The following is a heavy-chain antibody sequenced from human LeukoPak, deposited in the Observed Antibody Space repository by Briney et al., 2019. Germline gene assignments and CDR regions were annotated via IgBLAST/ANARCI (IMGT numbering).Heavy chain of an antibody. J-gene: IGHJ5*02. CDR3: ARDRYSTLGDMVRGAFDP. Sequence: GGSLRLSCAASGFTFSSYEMNWVRQAPGGGLEWVSYISSSGSTIYYTDSVKGRFTISRDNAKNSLYLQMNSLRAEDTAVYYCARDRYSTLGDMVRGAFDPWGQGTLVTVSS. D-gene: IGHD3-10*01. CDR1: GFTFSSYE. CDR2: ISSSGSTI. V-gene: IGHV3-48*03.